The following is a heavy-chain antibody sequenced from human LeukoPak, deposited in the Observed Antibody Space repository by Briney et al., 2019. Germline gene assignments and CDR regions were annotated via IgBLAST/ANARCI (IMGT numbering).Heavy chain of an antibody. CDR2: IYYSGNT. CDR1: GGSISSSGYY. CDR3: ARQGGYSYRILDY. Sequence: SETLSLTCTVSGGSISSSGYYWGWIRQPPGKGLEWIGSIYYSGNTYYNASLKSRVTISVDTSKNQFFPKLSSVTAADTAVYYCARQGGYSYRILDYWGQGTLVTVSS. V-gene: IGHV4-39*01. J-gene: IGHJ4*02. D-gene: IGHD5-18*01.